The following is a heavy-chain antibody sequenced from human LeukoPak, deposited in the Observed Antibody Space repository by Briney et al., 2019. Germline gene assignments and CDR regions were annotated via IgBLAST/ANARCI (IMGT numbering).Heavy chain of an antibody. CDR2: ISGSSGII. J-gene: IGHJ4*02. D-gene: IGHD6-13*01. V-gene: IGHV3-48*01. CDR1: GFTFNTYT. Sequence: PGGSLRLSCAASGFTFNTYTMNWVRQAPGKGLEWVSYISGSSGIIDYADSVRGRFTISRDNSKNTLSLQMNSLRAEDTAVYYCARRAATGSNALDYWGQGTLVTVSS. CDR3: ARRAATGSNALDY.